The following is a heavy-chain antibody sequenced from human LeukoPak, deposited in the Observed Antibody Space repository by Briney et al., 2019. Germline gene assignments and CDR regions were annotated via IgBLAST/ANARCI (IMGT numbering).Heavy chain of an antibody. D-gene: IGHD3-16*01. J-gene: IGHJ6*02. V-gene: IGHV3-21*01. CDR2: ISSSGTYI. Sequence: GGSLRLSCAASAFSFSGYNMNWVRQAPGKGLEWVSCISSSGTYIYYRDSVKGRFTSSRDNAKNSLYLQMSSLRAEDAAVYYCAREGGYQYYYAMDVWGQGTTVTVSS. CDR1: AFSFSGYN. CDR3: AREGGYQYYYAMDV.